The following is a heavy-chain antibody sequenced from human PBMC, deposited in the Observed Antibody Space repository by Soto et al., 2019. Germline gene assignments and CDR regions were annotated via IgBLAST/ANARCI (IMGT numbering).Heavy chain of an antibody. V-gene: IGHV3-23*01. J-gene: IGHJ4*02. CDR3: ATERITMVRGVLYLDY. CDR2: ISGSGGST. Sequence: GGSLRLSCAASGFTFSSYAMSWVRQAPGKGLEWVSAISGSGGSTYYADSVKGRFTISRENSKNTLYLQMNSLRAEDTAVYYCATERITMVRGVLYLDYWGQGTLVTVSS. CDR1: GFTFSSYA. D-gene: IGHD3-10*01.